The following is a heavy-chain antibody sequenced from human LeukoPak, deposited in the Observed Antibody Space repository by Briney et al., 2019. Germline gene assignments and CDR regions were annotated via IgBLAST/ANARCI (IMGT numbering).Heavy chain of an antibody. J-gene: IGHJ3*02. CDR1: GFSFSRYS. V-gene: IGHV3-21*04. CDR2: ISSRSSYI. Sequence: PGGSLRLSCAASGFSFSRYSMNWVRQAPGKGLEWVSSISSRSSYIYYADSVKGRFTISRDNAKNSLYLQMNSLRAEDMALYYCAKVTGSTSFIDAFDIWGQGTMVTVSS. CDR3: AKVTGSTSFIDAFDI. D-gene: IGHD2-2*01.